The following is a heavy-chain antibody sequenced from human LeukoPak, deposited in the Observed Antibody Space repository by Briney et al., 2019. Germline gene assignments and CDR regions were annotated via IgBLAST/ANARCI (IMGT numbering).Heavy chain of an antibody. CDR1: GYTFTNYV. CDR3: ARVLRYCSGGNCYSGGLGYMDV. D-gene: IGHD2-15*01. CDR2: ISAYNGNT. J-gene: IGHJ6*03. V-gene: IGHV1-18*01. Sequence: ASVKVSCKASGYTFTNYVISWVRQAPGQGLEWMGWISAYNGNTNYAQKLQGRVTMTTDTSTSTAYMELRSLRSDDTAVYYCARVLRYCSGGNCYSGGLGYMDVWGKGTTVTISS.